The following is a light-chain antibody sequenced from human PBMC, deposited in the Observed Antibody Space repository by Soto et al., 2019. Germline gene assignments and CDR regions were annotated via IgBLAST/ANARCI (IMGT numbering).Light chain of an antibody. J-gene: IGKJ4*01. V-gene: IGKV3-11*01. CDR1: QSVGGTF. CDR3: QQRSNWPLT. Sequence: EIVLTQSPGTLSLSPGEGATLSCRASQSVGGTFLAWYQQKGGQAPRLLIHGASNRATGIPAGFSGSGSGTDFTLTISSLEPEEGAVDDCQQRSNWPLTFGGGTKVDIK. CDR2: GAS.